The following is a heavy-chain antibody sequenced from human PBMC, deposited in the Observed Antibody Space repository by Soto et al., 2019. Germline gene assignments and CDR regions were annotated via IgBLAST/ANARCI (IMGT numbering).Heavy chain of an antibody. Sequence: ASVKVSCKASGYTFTSYGISWVRQAPGQGLEWMGWISAYNGNTNYAQKLQGRVTMTTDTSTSTAYMELRSVRSDDTAVYYGARGTMVRGVINYYYMDVWGKGTTVTVSS. J-gene: IGHJ6*03. CDR3: ARGTMVRGVINYYYMDV. CDR1: GYTFTSYG. D-gene: IGHD3-10*01. CDR2: ISAYNGNT. V-gene: IGHV1-18*01.